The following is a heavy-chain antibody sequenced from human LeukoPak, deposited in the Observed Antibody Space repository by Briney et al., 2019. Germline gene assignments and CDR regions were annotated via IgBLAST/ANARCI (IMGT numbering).Heavy chain of an antibody. CDR1: GYTFTGYY. Sequence: ASVKVSCKASGYTFTGYYMHWVRQAPGQGLEWMRWINPNSGGTNYAQKFQGRVTMTRDTSISTAYMELSRLRSDDTAVYYCARDPRYYGDPNYFDYWGQGTLVTVSS. CDR2: INPNSGGT. CDR3: ARDPRYYGDPNYFDY. V-gene: IGHV1-2*02. D-gene: IGHD4-17*01. J-gene: IGHJ4*02.